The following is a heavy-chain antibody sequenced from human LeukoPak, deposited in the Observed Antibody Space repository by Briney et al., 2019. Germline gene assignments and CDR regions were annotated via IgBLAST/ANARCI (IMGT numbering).Heavy chain of an antibody. CDR2: INPNSGGT. D-gene: IGHD2-2*01. V-gene: IGHV1-2*02. CDR1: VYTFTGYY. CDR3: ARTRAAADKMDY. Sequence: ASVKVSCKASVYTFTGYYMHWLRQAPGQGLEWMGWINPNSGGTNYAQKFQGRVTMTRDTSISTAYMELSRLRSDDTAVDYCARTRAAADKMDYWGQGTLVTVSS. J-gene: IGHJ4*02.